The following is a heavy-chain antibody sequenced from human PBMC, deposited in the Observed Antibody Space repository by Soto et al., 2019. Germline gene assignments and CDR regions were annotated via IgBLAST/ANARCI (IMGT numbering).Heavy chain of an antibody. V-gene: IGHV3-30-3*01. CDR1: GFNFGGYA. J-gene: IGHJ6*02. CDR3: ARDRPPCVVGTTDVTSSYHGMDV. CDR2: ISYDGSNK. D-gene: IGHD1-26*01. Sequence: GGPLRLPWTASGFNFGGYAMHRVRQDPGKGLEWVAVISYDGSNKYYADSVKGRFTISRDNSKNTLYLQMNSLRAEDTAVYYCARDRPPCVVGTTDVTSSYHGMDVWGQGTTVTVSS.